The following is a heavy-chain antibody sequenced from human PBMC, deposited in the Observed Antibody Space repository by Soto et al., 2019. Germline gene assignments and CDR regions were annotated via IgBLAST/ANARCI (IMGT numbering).Heavy chain of an antibody. CDR2: IYNGGIP. J-gene: IGHJ4*02. V-gene: IGHV4-4*07. Sequence: SETLSLTCTVSGGPVSSQYWSWIRQPAGKGLEWIGRIYNGGIPLIHPSLESRVALSLDTSKNQFSLTLSSVTAADTAIYYCASQDYDKSVYYFDYWGRGTLVTVSS. CDR1: GGPVSSQY. D-gene: IGHD3-22*01. CDR3: ASQDYDKSVYYFDY.